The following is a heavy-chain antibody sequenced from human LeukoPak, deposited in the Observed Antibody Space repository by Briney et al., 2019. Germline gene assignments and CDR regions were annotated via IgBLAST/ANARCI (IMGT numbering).Heavy chain of an antibody. CDR1: GYTFTGYY. CDR3: ASSSGYDYPLDY. V-gene: IGHV1-2*02. D-gene: IGHD5-12*01. Sequence: ASVKVSCKASGYTFTGYYIHWVRQAPGQGLEWIGWIYPNSGGTNYAQKFQGRVTMTRDTSIRTAYMELRRLKFDDRAMYYCASSSGYDYPLDYWGQGTLVTVSS. CDR2: IYPNSGGT. J-gene: IGHJ4*02.